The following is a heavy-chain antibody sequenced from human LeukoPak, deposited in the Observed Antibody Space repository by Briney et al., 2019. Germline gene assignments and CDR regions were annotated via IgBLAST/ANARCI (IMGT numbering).Heavy chain of an antibody. V-gene: IGHV3-30*18. D-gene: IGHD2-8*01. CDR2: ISYDGSNK. Sequence: GGSLRLSCAASGFTFSSYGMHWVRQAPDKGLEWVAVISYDGSNKYYADSVKGRFTISRDNSKNTLYLQMNSLRAEDTAVYYCAKDLVYALAYWGQGTLVTVSS. J-gene: IGHJ4*02. CDR1: GFTFSSYG. CDR3: AKDLVYALAY.